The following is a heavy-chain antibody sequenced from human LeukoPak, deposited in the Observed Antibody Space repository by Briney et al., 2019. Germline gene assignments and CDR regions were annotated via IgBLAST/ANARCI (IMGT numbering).Heavy chain of an antibody. D-gene: IGHD2-21*01. J-gene: IGHJ5*02. CDR1: GFTFPIYA. V-gene: IGHV3-23*01. CDR2: VSGGATST. Sequence: PGGSLRLSCAASGFTFPIYAMSWVRQAPGKGLECVSNVSGGATSTYYADSVKGRFTISRDNSKNTLYLQINSLRAEDTAISYCAKGYCGDVVVLPFGPWGQGTLVTVSS. CDR3: AKGYCGDVVVLPFGP.